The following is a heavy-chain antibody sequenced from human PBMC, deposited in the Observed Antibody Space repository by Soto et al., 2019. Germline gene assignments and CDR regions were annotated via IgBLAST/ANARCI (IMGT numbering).Heavy chain of an antibody. CDR1: GGSISSGGYY. V-gene: IGHV4-31*03. D-gene: IGHD2-15*01. CDR2: IYYSGST. Sequence: QVQLQESGPGLVKPSQTLSLTCTVSGGSISSGGYYWSWIRQHPGKGLEWIGYIYYSGSTYYTPSLKSRVTISVDTSKNQFSLKLSSVTAADTAVYYCARVRYCSGGSCYPRFDPWGQGTLVTVSS. J-gene: IGHJ5*02. CDR3: ARVRYCSGGSCYPRFDP.